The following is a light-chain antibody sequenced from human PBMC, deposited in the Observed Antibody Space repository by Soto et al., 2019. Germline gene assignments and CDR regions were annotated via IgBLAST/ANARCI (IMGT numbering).Light chain of an antibody. J-gene: IGKJ5*01. V-gene: IGKV3-15*01. Sequence: EIVMTQSPATLSVSPGESATLSCRASQNINSNLAWYQQKPGQAPRLLIYRASTMATGIPARFSGSGSGTEFTLTISSVEPEDFAVYICQQRSNWPPTFGQGTRLEIK. CDR3: QQRSNWPPT. CDR1: QNINSN. CDR2: RAS.